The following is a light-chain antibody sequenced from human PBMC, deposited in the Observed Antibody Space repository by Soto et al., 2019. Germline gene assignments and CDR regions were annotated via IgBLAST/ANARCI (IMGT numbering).Light chain of an antibody. Sequence: EIVMTQSPATLSVSPGERATLSCRAGQGVTTTLAWYQQKPGQAPRLLIYGASTRATGIPARFSGSGSGTEFTLTISSLQSEDFAVYYCQQYNNWPKTFGQGTKVEIK. J-gene: IGKJ1*01. CDR3: QQYNNWPKT. CDR2: GAS. V-gene: IGKV3-15*01. CDR1: QGVTTT.